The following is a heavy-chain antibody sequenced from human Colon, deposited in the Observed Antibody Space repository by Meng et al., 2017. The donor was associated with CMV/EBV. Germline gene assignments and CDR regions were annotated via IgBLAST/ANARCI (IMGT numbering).Heavy chain of an antibody. CDR1: GFNFNYHT. CDR2: ISYDGTTK. D-gene: IGHD6-19*01. CDR3: ARENIPVAGTSFDY. Sequence: GGSLRLSCAASGFNFNYHTIHWVHQAPGKGLEWLSLISYDGTTKYYADSVKGRFTISRDNSENTAYLQMDGLRRDDTATYYCARENIPVAGTSFDYWGPGARVTVSS. J-gene: IGHJ4*02. V-gene: IGHV3-30-3*01.